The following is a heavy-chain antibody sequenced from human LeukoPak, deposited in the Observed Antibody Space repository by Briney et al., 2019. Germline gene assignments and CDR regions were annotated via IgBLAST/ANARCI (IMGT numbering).Heavy chain of an antibody. V-gene: IGHV4-39*07. Sequence: SETLSLTCTVSGDSISSSSYYWGWIRQPPGKGLEWIGSIPYSGSTYYNPSLKSRVTISVDTSKNQFSLKLSSVTAADTAVYYCARCKDYYVSGSYYKTFDYWGQGALVTVSS. CDR3: ARCKDYYVSGSYYKTFDY. CDR2: IPYSGST. D-gene: IGHD3-10*01. J-gene: IGHJ4*02. CDR1: GDSISSSSYY.